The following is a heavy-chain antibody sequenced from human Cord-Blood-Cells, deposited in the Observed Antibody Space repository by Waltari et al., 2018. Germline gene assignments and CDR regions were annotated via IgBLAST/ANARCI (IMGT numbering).Heavy chain of an antibody. CDR3: ARVATPGERLAEYFQH. CDR2: IKQDGSEK. V-gene: IGHV3-7*01. CDR1: GFTFSSYW. Sequence: EVQLVESGGGLVQPGGSLRLSCAASGFTFSSYWMSWVRQAPGKGLEWVANIKQDGSEKDYVDSVKGRFTISRDNAKNSLYLQMNSLRAEDTAVYYCARVATPGERLAEYFQHWGQGTLVTVSS. J-gene: IGHJ1*01. D-gene: IGHD5-12*01.